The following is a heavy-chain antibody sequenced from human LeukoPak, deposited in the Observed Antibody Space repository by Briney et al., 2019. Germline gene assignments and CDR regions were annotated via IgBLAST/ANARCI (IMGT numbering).Heavy chain of an antibody. V-gene: IGHV3-11*01. CDR3: ARGIAAAGTQWFDP. Sequence: GGSLRLSCAASGFTFSDYYMSWIRQAPGKGLEWVSYISSSGSTIYYADSVKGRFTTSRDNAKNSLYLQMNSLRAEDTAVYYCARGIAAAGTQWFDPWGQGTLVTVSS. J-gene: IGHJ5*02. CDR2: ISSSGSTI. D-gene: IGHD6-13*01. CDR1: GFTFSDYY.